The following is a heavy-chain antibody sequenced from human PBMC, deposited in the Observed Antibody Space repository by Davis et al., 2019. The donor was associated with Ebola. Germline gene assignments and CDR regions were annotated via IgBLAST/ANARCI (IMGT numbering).Heavy chain of an antibody. V-gene: IGHV4-34*01. Sequence: SETLSLTCAVYGGSFSGYYWSWIRQPPGKGLEWIGEINHSGSTNYNPSLKSRVTISVDTSKNQFSLKLSSVTAADTAVYYCARGRVAARPRYDYWGQGTLVTVSS. J-gene: IGHJ4*02. D-gene: IGHD6-6*01. CDR1: GGSFSGYY. CDR2: INHSGST. CDR3: ARGRVAARPRYDY.